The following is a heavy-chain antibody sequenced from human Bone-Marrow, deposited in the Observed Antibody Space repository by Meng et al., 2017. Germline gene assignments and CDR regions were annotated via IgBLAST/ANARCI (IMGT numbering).Heavy chain of an antibody. V-gene: IGHV3-53*01. CDR3: ARGTYPYSSSHNWFDP. D-gene: IGHD6-6*01. Sequence: GESLKISCAASGFTVSSNYMSWVRQAPGKGLEWVSVIYSGGSTYYADSVKGRFTISRDNSKNTLYLQMNSLRAEDTAVYYCARGTYPYSSSHNWFDPWGQGTLVTVSS. J-gene: IGHJ5*02. CDR2: IYSGGST. CDR1: GFTVSSNY.